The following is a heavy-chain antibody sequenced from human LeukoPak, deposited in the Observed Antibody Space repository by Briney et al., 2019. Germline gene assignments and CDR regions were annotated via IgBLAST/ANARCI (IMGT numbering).Heavy chain of an antibody. CDR2: IYHSGST. J-gene: IGHJ4*02. V-gene: IGHV4-4*02. D-gene: IGHD3-22*01. CDR1: GGSISSSNW. Sequence: SETLSLTCAVSGGSISSSNWWSWVRQPPGKGLEWIGEIYHSGSTNYNPSLKSRVTISVDKSKNQFSLKLSSVTAADAAVYYCARTPIYYFDNSGYYNWGQGTLVTVSS. CDR3: ARTPIYYFDNSGYYN.